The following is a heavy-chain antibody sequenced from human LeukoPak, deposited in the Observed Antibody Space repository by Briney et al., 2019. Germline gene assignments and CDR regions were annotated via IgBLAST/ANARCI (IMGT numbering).Heavy chain of an antibody. CDR2: ISGSGEST. CDR3: AKVGQNYHILTYYFDY. V-gene: IGHV3-23*01. CDR1: GFTFSSYA. J-gene: IGHJ4*02. D-gene: IGHD3-9*01. Sequence: AGSLRLSCAASGFTFSSYARSWVRQAPGKGLEWVGGISGSGESTYYANSVKRRFTISRYTSKNVLYLHMNRLRVEDTAVYYCAKVGQNYHILTYYFDYWGQGTLVTVSS.